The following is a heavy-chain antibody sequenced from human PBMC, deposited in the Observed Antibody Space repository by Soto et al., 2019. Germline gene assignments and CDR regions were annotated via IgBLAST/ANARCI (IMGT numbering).Heavy chain of an antibody. CDR3: ATTSPY. J-gene: IGHJ4*02. V-gene: IGHV3-33*01. CDR2: IWFDGSNK. Sequence: QVQLVESGGGVVQPGRSLRLSCAASGFTFSSYGMHWVRQAPGKGLEWVAVIWFDGSNKFYADSVKGRFTISRDNSKNTVSLHMNSLRDEDSAAYYCATTSPYWGQGTLVTFSS. CDR1: GFTFSSYG.